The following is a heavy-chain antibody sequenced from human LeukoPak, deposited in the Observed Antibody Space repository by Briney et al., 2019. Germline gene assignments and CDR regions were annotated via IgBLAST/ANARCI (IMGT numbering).Heavy chain of an antibody. CDR1: GFTFSTYW. CDR2: VNTDGSST. J-gene: IGHJ5*02. D-gene: IGHD3-16*01. CDR3: AGGSDGYYH. Sequence: GGSLRLSCAASGFTFSTYWMHWGRQAPGKGLVWVSRVNTDGSSTNYADSVKGRFTFSRDNAKNTIYLQMNSLRAEDTAMYYCAGGSDGYYHWGQGTLVTVSS. V-gene: IGHV3-74*01.